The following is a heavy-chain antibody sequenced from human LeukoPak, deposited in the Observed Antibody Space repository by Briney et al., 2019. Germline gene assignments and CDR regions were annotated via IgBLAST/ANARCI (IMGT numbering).Heavy chain of an antibody. J-gene: IGHJ4*02. Sequence: PGGSLRLSCAASGFTFSSYAMSWVRQAPGKGLEWVSAISGSGGSTYYADSVKGRFTISRDNSKNTLYLQMNGLRAEDTAVYYCAKGGPYYYDSSGYSPLDYWGQGTLVTVSS. CDR3: AKGGPYYYDSSGYSPLDY. V-gene: IGHV3-23*01. CDR1: GFTFSSYA. CDR2: ISGSGGST. D-gene: IGHD3-22*01.